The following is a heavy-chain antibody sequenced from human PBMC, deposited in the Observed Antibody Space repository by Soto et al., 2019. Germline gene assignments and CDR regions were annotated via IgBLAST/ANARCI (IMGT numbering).Heavy chain of an antibody. J-gene: IGHJ5*02. V-gene: IGHV3-33*01. CDR1: VFTFSSYG. CDR3: ARDRAPLVRNNWYDP. Sequence: QVQLVESGGGVVQPGRSLRLSCAASVFTFSSYGMHWVRQAPGKGLEWVAVIWYDGSNKYYADSVKGRFTISRDNSKNTLYLQMNSLRAEDTAVYYCARDRAPLVRNNWYDPWGQGTLVTVSS. CDR2: IWYDGSNK. D-gene: IGHD3-10*01.